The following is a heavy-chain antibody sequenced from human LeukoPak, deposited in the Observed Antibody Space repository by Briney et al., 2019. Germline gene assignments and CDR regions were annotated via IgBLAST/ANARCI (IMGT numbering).Heavy chain of an antibody. D-gene: IGHD3-3*01. Sequence: GASVKVSCKASGYTFTSYDINWVRQATGQGLEWMGWMNPNSGNTGYAQKFQGRVTMTRNTSISTAYMELSSLRSEDTAVYYCARGIPVRFTHRFDPWGQGTLVTVSS. CDR2: MNPNSGNT. J-gene: IGHJ5*02. CDR3: ARGIPVRFTHRFDP. V-gene: IGHV1-8*01. CDR1: GYTFTSYD.